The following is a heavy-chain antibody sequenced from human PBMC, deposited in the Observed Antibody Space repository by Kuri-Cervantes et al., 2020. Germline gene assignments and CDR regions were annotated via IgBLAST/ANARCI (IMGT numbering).Heavy chain of an antibody. CDR1: GYSFTSYW. D-gene: IGHD2-15*01. CDR2: IYPGDSDT. CDR3: ARHCSGGSCYSGMDV. J-gene: IGHJ6*02. V-gene: IGHV5-51*01. Sequence: GGSLRLSYKGSGYSFTSYWIGWVRQMPGKGLEWMGIIYPGDSDTRYSPSFQGQVTISADKSISTAYLQWSSLKASDTAMYYCARHCSGGSCYSGMDVWGQGTTVTVSS.